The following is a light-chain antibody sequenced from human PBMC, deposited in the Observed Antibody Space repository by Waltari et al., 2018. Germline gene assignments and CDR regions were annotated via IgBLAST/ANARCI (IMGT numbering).Light chain of an antibody. CDR2: GAS. Sequence: EIVMTQSPATLSVSPGERATLSCRASQSVSSNLAWYQQKPGQAPRHLIYGASTRATGIPARVSGSGSGTGFTLTISSLQSEDFAVYYCQQYKNWPPLTFGPGTKVDIK. CDR1: QSVSSN. V-gene: IGKV3-15*01. CDR3: QQYKNWPPLT. J-gene: IGKJ3*01.